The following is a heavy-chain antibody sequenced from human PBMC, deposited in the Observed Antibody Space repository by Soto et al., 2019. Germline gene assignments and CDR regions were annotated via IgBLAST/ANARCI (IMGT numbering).Heavy chain of an antibody. CDR2: SYHSGTT. CDR3: ARGGYDSSGYYFRLDY. D-gene: IGHD3-22*01. CDR1: GDSMRSNNW. Sequence: QVQLQESGPGLVKPSGTLSLTCAVSGDSMRSNNWWSWVRQPPGKGLEGIGESYHSGTTNYNPSLKSRVTISVDKSKNQFSLRLSSVTAADTAFYYCARGGYDSSGYYFRLDYWGQGTLVTVSS. J-gene: IGHJ4*02. V-gene: IGHV4-4*02.